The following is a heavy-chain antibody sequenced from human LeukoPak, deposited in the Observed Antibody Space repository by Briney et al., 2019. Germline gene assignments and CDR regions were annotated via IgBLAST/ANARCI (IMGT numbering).Heavy chain of an antibody. D-gene: IGHD6-19*01. CDR2: IYYSGST. CDR3: ARVRTPAPYSSGWGYWYFDL. Sequence: SETLSLTCTVSGGSISSYYWSRIRQPPGKGLEWIGYIYYSGSTNYNPSLKSRVTISVDTSKNQFSLKRSSVTAAHTAVYYCARVRTPAPYSSGWGYWYFDLCGRGTLVTVSS. J-gene: IGHJ2*01. V-gene: IGHV4-59*01. CDR1: GGSISSYY.